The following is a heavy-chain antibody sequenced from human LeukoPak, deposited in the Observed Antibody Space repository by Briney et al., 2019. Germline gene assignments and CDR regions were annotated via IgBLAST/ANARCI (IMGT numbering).Heavy chain of an antibody. V-gene: IGHV3-7*03. CDR3: ARDLQYYYDSSGYYHDAFDI. CDR1: GFTFSNFW. J-gene: IGHJ3*02. CDR2: IKQDETEK. D-gene: IGHD3-22*01. Sequence: PGESLRLSCTASGFTFSNFWMGWVRQAPGKGLEWVANIKQDETEKFYLGSVKGRFTISRDNSKNTLYLQMNSLRAEDTAVYYCARDLQYYYDSSGYYHDAFDIWGQGTMVTVSS.